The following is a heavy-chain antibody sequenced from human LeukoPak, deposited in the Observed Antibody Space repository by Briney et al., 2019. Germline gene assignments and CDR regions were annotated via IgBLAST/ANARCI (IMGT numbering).Heavy chain of an antibody. CDR3: ARHRYYYDSSGYYYQP. CDR2: FSHSGST. CDR1: SGSISSSY. V-gene: IGHV4-59*01. Sequence: SETLSLTCTVSSGSISSSYWTWIRQPPGKGLEWIGHFSHSGSTNYNPSLKSRVTISVDTSKNQFSLRLSSVTAADTAVYYCARHRYYYDSSGYYYQPWGQGTLVTVSS. D-gene: IGHD3-22*01. J-gene: IGHJ5*02.